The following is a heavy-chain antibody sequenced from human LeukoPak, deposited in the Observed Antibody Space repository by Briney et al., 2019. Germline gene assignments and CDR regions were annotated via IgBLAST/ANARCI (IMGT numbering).Heavy chain of an antibody. CDR1: GGSISSGSYY. CDR3: ARAQIVGATDAFDI. CDR2: IYTSGST. J-gene: IGHJ3*02. Sequence: PSETLSLTCTVSGGSISSGSYYWSWIRQPAGKGLEWIGRIYTSGSTNYNPSLKSRVTISVDTSKNQFSLKLSSVTAADTAVYYCARAQIVGATDAFDIWGQGTMVTVSS. V-gene: IGHV4-61*02. D-gene: IGHD1-26*01.